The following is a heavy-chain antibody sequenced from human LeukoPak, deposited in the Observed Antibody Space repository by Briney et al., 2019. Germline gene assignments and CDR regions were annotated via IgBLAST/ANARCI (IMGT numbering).Heavy chain of an antibody. Sequence: SGTLSLTCAASGGSISSSNWWSWVRQPPGKGLEWIGEIYHSGSTNYNPSLKSRVTISVDKSKNQFSLKLSSVTAADTAVYYCARSHYDILTGYSQFDYWGQGTLVTVSS. D-gene: IGHD3-9*01. CDR2: IYHSGST. V-gene: IGHV4-4*02. J-gene: IGHJ4*02. CDR1: GGSISSSNW. CDR3: ARSHYDILTGYSQFDY.